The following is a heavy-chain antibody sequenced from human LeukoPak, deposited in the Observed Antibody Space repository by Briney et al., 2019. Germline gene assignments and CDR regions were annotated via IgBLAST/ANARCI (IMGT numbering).Heavy chain of an antibody. CDR3: ARDTHYDLWAFDI. CDR2: IYYSGST. V-gene: IGHV4-61*08. CDR1: GGSISSGGYY. J-gene: IGHJ3*02. D-gene: IGHD3-3*01. Sequence: SETLSLTCTVSGGSISSGGYYWSWIRQPPGKGLEWIGYIYYSGSTNYNPSLKSRVTISVDTSKNQFSLKLSSVTAADTAVYYCARDTHYDLWAFDIWGQGTMVTVSS.